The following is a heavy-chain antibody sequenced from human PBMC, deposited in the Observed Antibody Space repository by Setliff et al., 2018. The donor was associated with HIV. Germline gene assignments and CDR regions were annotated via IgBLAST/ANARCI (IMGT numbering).Heavy chain of an antibody. V-gene: IGHV5-51*01. CDR1: GPSFATYW. D-gene: IGHD2-15*01. CDR2: IYPADSDT. CDR3: TLSIGGYCNDGNCHIGFDY. Sequence: GESLKISCKVSGPSFATYWSGWVRQLPGKGLEWMGIIYPADSDTKYNPSFQGQVTMSADKSIRAAYLQWRSLKASDTSTYYCTLSIGGYCNDGNCHIGFDYWGQGSLVTVSS. J-gene: IGHJ4*02.